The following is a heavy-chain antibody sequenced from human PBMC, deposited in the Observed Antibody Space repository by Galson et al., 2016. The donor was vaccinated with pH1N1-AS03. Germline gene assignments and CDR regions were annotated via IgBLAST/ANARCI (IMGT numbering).Heavy chain of an antibody. CDR1: GFSLSTSGVG. CDR2: IYWNDDI. V-gene: IGHV2-5*01. D-gene: IGHD4-17*01. Sequence: PALVKPTQTLTLTCTFSGFSLSTSGVGVGWIRQAPGKALEWLAIIYWNDDIRYSPSLRNRLTITKDTSKSQVVLTMTNMDPVDTATYFCARAYYGDFDNGFDPWGQGTLVTVSS. J-gene: IGHJ5*02. CDR3: ARAYYGDFDNGFDP.